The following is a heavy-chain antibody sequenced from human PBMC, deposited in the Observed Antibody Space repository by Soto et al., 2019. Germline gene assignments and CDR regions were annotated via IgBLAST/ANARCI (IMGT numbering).Heavy chain of an antibody. CDR3: ARRGSGSYCDY. Sequence: EVPLLESGGGLVQPGGSLRLSCAASGFTFSSYAMRWVRQAPGKGLEWVSAISGSGGSTYYADSVKGRFTISRDNSKITLYLQMNSLRAAGTAVYYCARRGSGSYCDYWGGGTLVTVSS. V-gene: IGHV3-23*01. CDR2: ISGSGGST. J-gene: IGHJ4*02. CDR1: GFTFSSYA. D-gene: IGHD1-26*01.